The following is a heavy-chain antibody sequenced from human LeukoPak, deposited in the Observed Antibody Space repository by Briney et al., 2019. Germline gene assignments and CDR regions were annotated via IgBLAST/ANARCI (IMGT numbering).Heavy chain of an antibody. V-gene: IGHV1-24*01. CDR1: GYTLTELS. CDR3: ATEGAYCGGDCHDAFDI. CDR2: FDPEDGET. Sequence: ASVKVSCKVSGYTLTELSMHWVRQAPGKGLEWMGGFDPEDGETIYAQKFQGRVTMTEDTSTDTAYMELCSLRSEDTAVYYCATEGAYCGGDCHDAFDIWGQGTMVTVSS. D-gene: IGHD2-21*02. J-gene: IGHJ3*02.